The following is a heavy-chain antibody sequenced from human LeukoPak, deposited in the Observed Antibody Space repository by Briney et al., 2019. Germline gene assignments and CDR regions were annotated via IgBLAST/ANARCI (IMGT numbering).Heavy chain of an antibody. CDR3: ARDNSQGDMFDY. CDR2: INPNSGGT. Sequence: GASVKVSCKASGYTFTGYYMHWVRQAPGQGLEWMGRINPNSGGTNYAQKFQGRVTMTRDMSISTAYMELSRLRSDDTAVYYCARDNSQGDMFDYWGQGTLVTVSS. V-gene: IGHV1-2*06. D-gene: IGHD4-23*01. CDR1: GYTFTGYY. J-gene: IGHJ4*02.